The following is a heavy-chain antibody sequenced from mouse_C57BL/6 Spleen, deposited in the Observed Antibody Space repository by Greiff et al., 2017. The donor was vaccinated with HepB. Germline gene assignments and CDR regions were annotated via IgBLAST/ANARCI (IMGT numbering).Heavy chain of an antibody. V-gene: IGHV1-5*01. CDR2: IYPGNSDT. D-gene: IGHD1-1*01. CDR1: GYTFTSYW. CDR3: TRGRDFISDYYAMDY. Sequence: EVQGVESGTVLARPGASVKMSCKTSGYTFTSYWMHWVKQRPGQGLEWIGAIYPGNSDTSYNQKFKGKAKLTAVTSASTAYMELSSLTNEDSAVYYCTRGRDFISDYYAMDYWGQGTSVTVSS. J-gene: IGHJ4*01.